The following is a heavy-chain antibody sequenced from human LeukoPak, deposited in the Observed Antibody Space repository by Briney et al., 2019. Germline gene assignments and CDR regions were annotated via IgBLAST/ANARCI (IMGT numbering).Heavy chain of an antibody. CDR1: GVAISTYY. CDR2: IYYSGNT. CDR3: ATPGLARAY. Sequence: SETLSLTCNVSGVAISTYYWGWIRQPPGKGLEWIGSIYYSGNTYYNASLKSRVTISGDTSKNQFSLILSSVTAADTAVYYCATPGLARAYWGQGTLVTVSS. J-gene: IGHJ4*02. V-gene: IGHV4-39*01.